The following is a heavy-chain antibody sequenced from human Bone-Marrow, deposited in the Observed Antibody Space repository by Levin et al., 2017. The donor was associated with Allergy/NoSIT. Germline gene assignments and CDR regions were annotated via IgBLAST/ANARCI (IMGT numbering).Heavy chain of an antibody. CDR1: GFTFSSYA. CDR3: AAGYSGYDLDPPESI. J-gene: IGHJ4*02. CDR2: ISYDGSNK. V-gene: IGHV3-30-3*01. Sequence: GESLKISCAASGFTFSSYAMHWVRQAPGKGLEWVAVISYDGSNKYYADSVKGRFTISRDNSKNTLYLQMNSLRAEDTAVYYCAAGYSGYDLDPPESIWGQGTLVTVSS. D-gene: IGHD5-12*01.